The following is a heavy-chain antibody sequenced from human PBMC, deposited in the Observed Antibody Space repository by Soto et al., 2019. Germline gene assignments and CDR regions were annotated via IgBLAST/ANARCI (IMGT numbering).Heavy chain of an antibody. D-gene: IGHD2-15*01. Sequence: GGSLRLSCAASGFTFSSYAMSWVRQAPGKGLEWVSAISGSGGSTYYADSVKGRFTISRDNSKNTLYLQMNSLRAEDTAVYYCAKPFKDCSGGSCFADYYMDVWGKGTTVTVSS. J-gene: IGHJ6*03. CDR1: GFTFSSYA. CDR2: ISGSGGST. CDR3: AKPFKDCSGGSCFADYYMDV. V-gene: IGHV3-23*01.